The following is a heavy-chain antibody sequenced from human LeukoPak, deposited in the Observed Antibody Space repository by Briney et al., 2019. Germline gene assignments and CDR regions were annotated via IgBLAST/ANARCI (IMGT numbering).Heavy chain of an antibody. D-gene: IGHD4-23*01. CDR3: ARDVHDYGGNSGFDY. Sequence: ASVKVPCKASGYTFSDYYMHWVRQAPGQGLEWLGWINPSSGDTNYAQKFQGRVTMTRDASISTAYMELSWLRADDTAIYYCARDVHDYGGNSGFDYWGQGSLVIVSS. CDR1: GYTFSDYY. V-gene: IGHV1-2*02. CDR2: INPSSGDT. J-gene: IGHJ4*02.